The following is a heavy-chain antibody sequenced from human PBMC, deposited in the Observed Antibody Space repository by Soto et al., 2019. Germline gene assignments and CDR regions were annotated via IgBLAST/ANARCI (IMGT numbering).Heavy chain of an antibody. CDR2: IYYSGRT. D-gene: IGHD2-2*01. Sequence: QVQLQESGPGLVKPSQTLSLTCTVSGGSISSGGYYWSWIRQHPGKGLEWIGYIYYSGRTYYNPTLKSRVTRAVDTSKNQFSLKLSSVTAADMAVYYCARGRSSTSPYPIGYWGQGTLVTVSS. CDR3: ARGRSSTSPYPIGY. J-gene: IGHJ4*02. V-gene: IGHV4-31*03. CDR1: GGSISSGGYY.